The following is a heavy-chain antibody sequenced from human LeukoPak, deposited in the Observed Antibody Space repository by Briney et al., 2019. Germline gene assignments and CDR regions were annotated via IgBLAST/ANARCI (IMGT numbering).Heavy chain of an antibody. CDR3: ARVSGLGMNEYYQH. CDR1: VYSFADSW. D-gene: IGHD3-10*01. Sequence: GGSLRLSCAPSVYSFADSWVHCVRGAPGGGVVWVSHINNDATETRYADSVRGRFTISRDNAKNTLYLQMNSLRAEDTAVYYCARVSGLGMNEYYQHWGQGTLVTVPS. CDR2: INNDATET. V-gene: IGHV3-74*01. J-gene: IGHJ1*01.